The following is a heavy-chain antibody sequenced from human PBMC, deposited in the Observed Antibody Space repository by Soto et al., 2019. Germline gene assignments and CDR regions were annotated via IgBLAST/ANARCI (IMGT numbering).Heavy chain of an antibody. D-gene: IGHD4-17*01. J-gene: IGHJ4*02. CDR3: ARDVYAVFDY. Sequence: VSLRLSCAASGFTFSNYYMTWVRQAPGKGLEWVAKIKQDGSENYYVDSVRGRFTISRDNAKKSLYLQMNSLRAEDTAVYYCARDVYAVFDYWGQGTLVTVSS. V-gene: IGHV3-7*05. CDR2: IKQDGSEN. CDR1: GFTFSNYY.